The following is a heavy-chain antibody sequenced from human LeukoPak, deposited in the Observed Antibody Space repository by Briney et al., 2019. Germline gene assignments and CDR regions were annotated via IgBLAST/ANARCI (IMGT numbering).Heavy chain of an antibody. CDR3: ARGKRSNIAAAGTSWFDP. CDR1: GGSFSGYY. V-gene: IGHV4-34*01. Sequence: SETLSLTCAVYGGSFSGYYWSWIRQPPGKGLEWIGEINHSGSTNYNPSLKSRVTISVDTSKNQFSLKLSSVTPEDTAVYYCARGKRSNIAAAGTSWFDPWGQGTLVTVSS. J-gene: IGHJ5*02. CDR2: INHSGST. D-gene: IGHD6-13*01.